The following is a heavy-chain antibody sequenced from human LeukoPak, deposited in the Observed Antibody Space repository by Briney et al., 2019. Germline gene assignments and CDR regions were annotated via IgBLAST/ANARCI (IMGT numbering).Heavy chain of an antibody. CDR3: ARAESYGSILDY. V-gene: IGHV3-7*04. D-gene: IGHD3-10*01. CDR2: IDQYGRAK. J-gene: IGHJ4*02. Sequence: GGSLRLPCAASGFTFSSYWMSWVRQAPGKGLEWVASIDQYGRAKYYVDSVRGRFTFSRDNTKNSLHLQMNSLRAEDTAVSYCARAESYGSILDYWGQGTRVIDSS. CDR1: GFTFSSYW.